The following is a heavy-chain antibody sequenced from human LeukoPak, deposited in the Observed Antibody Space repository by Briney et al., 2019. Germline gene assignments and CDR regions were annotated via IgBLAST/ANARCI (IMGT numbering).Heavy chain of an antibody. J-gene: IGHJ4*02. CDR3: TTSEDYYESSGSDPFDY. Sequence: GGSLRHSCAASGFTFSNAWMSWVPQAPGKGLEWVGRIKSKTDGGTTDYAAPVKGRFTISRDDSKNTLYLQMSSLKTEDAAVYYCTTSEDYYESSGSDPFDYWGQGTLVTVSS. D-gene: IGHD3-22*01. V-gene: IGHV3-15*01. CDR1: GFTFSNAW. CDR2: IKSKTDGGTT.